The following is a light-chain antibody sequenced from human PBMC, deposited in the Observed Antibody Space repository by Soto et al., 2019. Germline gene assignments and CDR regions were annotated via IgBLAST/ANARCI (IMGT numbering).Light chain of an antibody. CDR3: QQRSNWPIT. V-gene: IGKV3-11*01. Sequence: EIVLTQSPATLSLSPGERATLSCRASQSVSSYLAWYQQKPGQAPRLLIYDSSNRATGIPARFSGSVSGTYFTLIISSLEPEYFAVYYCQQRSNWPITFGQGTLLEIK. CDR2: DSS. J-gene: IGKJ5*01. CDR1: QSVSSY.